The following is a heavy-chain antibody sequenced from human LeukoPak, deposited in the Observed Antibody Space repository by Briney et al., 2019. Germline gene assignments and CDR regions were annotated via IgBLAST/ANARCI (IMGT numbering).Heavy chain of an antibody. J-gene: IGHJ4*02. D-gene: IGHD3-16*02. Sequence: SVKVSCKASGGTFSSYAISWVRQAPGQGLEWMGRIIPIFGTANYAQEFQGRVTITTDESTSTAYMELSSLRSEDTAVYYCARPRIARPSHYCFDYWGQGTLVTVSS. CDR3: ARPRIARPSHYCFDY. V-gene: IGHV1-69*05. CDR1: GGTFSSYA. CDR2: IIPIFGTA.